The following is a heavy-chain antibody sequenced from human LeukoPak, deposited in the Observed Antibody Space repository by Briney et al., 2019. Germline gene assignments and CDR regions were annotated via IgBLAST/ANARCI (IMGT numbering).Heavy chain of an antibody. Sequence: SETLSVTCIVSGGSISSYYWSWMGQPAGKGLEWIGRIDTSGNTNYKPSLKSRVTTSVDTSKNQFSLKLSSVTAADTAVYYCARVSSSWYQDWYFDLWGRGTLVTVSS. CDR3: ARVSSSWYQDWYFDL. V-gene: IGHV4-4*07. CDR2: IDTSGNT. J-gene: IGHJ2*01. CDR1: GGSISSYY. D-gene: IGHD6-13*01.